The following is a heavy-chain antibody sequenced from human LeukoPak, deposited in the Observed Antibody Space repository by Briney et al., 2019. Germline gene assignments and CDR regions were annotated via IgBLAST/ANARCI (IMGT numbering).Heavy chain of an antibody. Sequence: GASVKVSCKASGYTFTGYYMHWVRQAPGQGLEWMGWINPNSGGTNYAQKFQGRVTMTRDTSISTAYMELSGLRSDDTAVYYCARGHSSSSRYYYYYYYMDAWGKGTTVTVSS. CDR3: ARGHSSSSRYYYYYYYMDA. D-gene: IGHD6-6*01. CDR1: GYTFTGYY. CDR2: INPNSGGT. V-gene: IGHV1-2*02. J-gene: IGHJ6*03.